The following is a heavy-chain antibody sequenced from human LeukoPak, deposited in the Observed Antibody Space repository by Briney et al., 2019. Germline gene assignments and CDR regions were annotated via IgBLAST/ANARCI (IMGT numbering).Heavy chain of an antibody. CDR1: GLTFSDYA. Sequence: GGSLRLSCAASGLTFSDYAMHWVRQSPGKELEYLSAISSNGRSIHYANSVEGRFTISRDNSQNTLYLQMDSLRAEDMAVYYCARDTCGCGSGWHLYWYFDLWGRGTLVTVSS. CDR2: ISSNGRSI. J-gene: IGHJ2*01. CDR3: ARDTCGCGSGWHLYWYFDL. D-gene: IGHD6-19*01. V-gene: IGHV3-64*01.